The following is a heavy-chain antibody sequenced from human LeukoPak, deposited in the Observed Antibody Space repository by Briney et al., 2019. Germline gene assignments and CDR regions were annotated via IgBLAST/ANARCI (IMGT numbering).Heavy chain of an antibody. D-gene: IGHD3-3*02. V-gene: IGHV3-23*01. J-gene: IGHJ6*03. CDR2: ISGSGGST. Sequence: GGSLSLSCAASGFTLNSYAMSWVRQAPGQGLEWVSAISGSGGSTYYADSVKGRITISRDNSKNTLYLQMNSLRAEDTAVYYCAKVTHTFKYYYMDVWGKGTTVTVSS. CDR1: GFTLNSYA. CDR3: AKVTHTFKYYYMDV.